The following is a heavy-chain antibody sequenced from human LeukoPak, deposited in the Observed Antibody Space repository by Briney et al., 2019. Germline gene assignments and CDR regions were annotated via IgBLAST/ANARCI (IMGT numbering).Heavy chain of an antibody. CDR1: GGSISGWY. CDR3: ARETSLAGFASGLGFNY. Sequence: SETLSLTCTVSGGSISGWYWSWFRQPPGKGLEWIGYIYGSGNTNYNPSLKSRVTMSIDTSKNQFSLKLTSVTAADTATYYCARETSLAGFASGLGFNYWGQGILVTVSS. J-gene: IGHJ4*02. V-gene: IGHV4-59*01. CDR2: IYGSGNT. D-gene: IGHD6-19*01.